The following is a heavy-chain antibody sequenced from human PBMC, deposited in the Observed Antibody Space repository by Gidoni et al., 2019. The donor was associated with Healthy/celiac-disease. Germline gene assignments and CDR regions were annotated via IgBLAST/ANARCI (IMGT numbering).Heavy chain of an antibody. J-gene: IGHJ5*02. CDR1: GYTCTGYY. Sequence: QVQLVQSGAEVKKPGTSVKVSCKASGYTCTGYYMHWVRQAPGQGLEWMGWINPNSGDTSISTAYMELSRLRSDDTAVYYCARDRGIVVVPAAIRGWFDPWGQGTLVTVSS. V-gene: IGHV1-2*02. CDR2: INPNSG. CDR3: ARDRGIVVVPAAIRGWFDP. D-gene: IGHD2-2*02.